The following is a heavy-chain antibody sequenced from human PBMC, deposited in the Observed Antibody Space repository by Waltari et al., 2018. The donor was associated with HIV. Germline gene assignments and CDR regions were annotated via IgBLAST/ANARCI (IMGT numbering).Heavy chain of an antibody. CDR3: TRHSGGSGTHPLYYYGMDV. V-gene: IGHV3-73*02. Sequence: EVQLVESGGGLVQPGGSLKLSCAASGFTFSGSAMHWVRQASGKGLAWVGRIRSKANSYATAYAASVKGRFTISRDDSKNTAYLQMNSLKTEDTAVYYCTRHSGGSGTHPLYYYGMDVWGQGTTVTVSS. CDR1: GFTFSGSA. D-gene: IGHD3-10*01. J-gene: IGHJ6*02. CDR2: IRSKANSYAT.